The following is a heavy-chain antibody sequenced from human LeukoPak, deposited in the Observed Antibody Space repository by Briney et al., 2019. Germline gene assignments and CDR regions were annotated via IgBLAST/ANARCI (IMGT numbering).Heavy chain of an antibody. V-gene: IGHV3-66*01. CDR2: IYSGGST. Sequence: RSGGSLRLSCAASEFSVGSNYMSWVRQAPGKGLEWVSVIYSGGSTYYADSVKGRFTISRDNSKNTLYLQMNSLRAEDTAVYYCARESIDSSGWYSYYYYYYYMDVWGKGTTVTISS. D-gene: IGHD6-19*01. J-gene: IGHJ6*03. CDR3: ARESIDSSGWYSYYYYYYYMDV. CDR1: EFSVGSNY.